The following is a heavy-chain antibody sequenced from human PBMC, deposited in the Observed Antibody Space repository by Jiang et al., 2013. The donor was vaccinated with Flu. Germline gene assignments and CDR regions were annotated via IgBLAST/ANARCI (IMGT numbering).Heavy chain of an antibody. CDR1: GFTFTSYG. D-gene: IGHD4-17*01. J-gene: IGHJ4*02. Sequence: GVVQPGRSLRLSCAASGFTFTSYGIHWVRQTPGKGLEWVAVIWYDGSKQYYADSVKGRFTISRDNSKNTVSLQMSSLRAEDTALYYCARDNLGTVTTWRARFFDYWGQGTLVTVSS. CDR3: ARDNLGTVTTWRARFFDY. V-gene: IGHV3-33*01. CDR2: IWYDGSKQ.